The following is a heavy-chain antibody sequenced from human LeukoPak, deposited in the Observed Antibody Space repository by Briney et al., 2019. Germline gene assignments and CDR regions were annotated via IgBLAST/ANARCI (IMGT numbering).Heavy chain of an antibody. V-gene: IGHV5-51*01. J-gene: IGHJ3*02. CDR1: GYSFTSYW. Sequence: KHGESLKISCKGSGYSFTSYWIGWVRQMPGKGLEWMGIIYPGDSDTRYSPSFQGQVTISADKSISTAYLQWSSLKASDTAMYYCARVPGPLLWFGDLTFDIWGQGTMVTVSS. D-gene: IGHD3-10*01. CDR2: IYPGDSDT. CDR3: ARVPGPLLWFGDLTFDI.